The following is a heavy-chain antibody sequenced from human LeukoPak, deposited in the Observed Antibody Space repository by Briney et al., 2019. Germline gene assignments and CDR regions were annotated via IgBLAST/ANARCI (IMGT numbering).Heavy chain of an antibody. CDR3: ARDPADFWSGYYTGHYYGMDV. J-gene: IGHJ6*02. CDR1: GGSISSGSYY. V-gene: IGHV4-61*02. D-gene: IGHD3-3*01. CDR2: IYTSGST. Sequence: NASQTLSLTCTASGGSISSGSYYWSWIRQPAGKGLEWIGRIYTSGSTNYNPSLKSRVTISVDTSKNQFSLKLSSVTAADTAVYYCARDPADFWSGYYTGHYYGMDVWGQGTTVTVSS.